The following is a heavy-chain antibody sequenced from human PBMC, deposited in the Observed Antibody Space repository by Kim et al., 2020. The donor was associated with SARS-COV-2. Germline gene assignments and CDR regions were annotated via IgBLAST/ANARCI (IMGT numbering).Heavy chain of an antibody. V-gene: IGHV3-23*01. Sequence: GGSLRLSCAASGFTFSSYAMSWVRQAPGKGLEWVSAISDSGGSTYYAASVRGRFIISSDNSKNTLYLQMNSLTAEDTAVYYCAKDGTITIFGVAPVNYYYYGMDVWGQGTTVTVSS. CDR3: AKDGTITIFGVAPVNYYYYGMDV. CDR2: ISDSGGST. D-gene: IGHD3-3*01. J-gene: IGHJ6*02. CDR1: GFTFSSYA.